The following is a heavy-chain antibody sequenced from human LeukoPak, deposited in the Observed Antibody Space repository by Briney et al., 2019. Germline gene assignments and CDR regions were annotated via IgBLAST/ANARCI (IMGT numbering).Heavy chain of an antibody. V-gene: IGHV1-46*01. J-gene: IGHJ4*02. D-gene: IGHD3-9*01. CDR1: GYTFTSYY. CDR3: ASDILTGYPLGDY. Sequence: ASVKVSCKASGYTFTSYYMHWVRQAPGQGLEWMGIINPSGGSTSYAQKFQGRVTMTRDTSTSTVYMELSSLRSEDTAAYYCASDILTGYPLGDYWGQGTLVTVSS. CDR2: INPSGGST.